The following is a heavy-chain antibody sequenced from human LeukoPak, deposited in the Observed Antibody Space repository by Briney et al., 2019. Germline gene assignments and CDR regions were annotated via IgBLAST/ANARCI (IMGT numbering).Heavy chain of an antibody. D-gene: IGHD5-24*01. V-gene: IGHV3-23*01. Sequence: GGSLRLSCAVSGFTFSDSAMSWVRQAPGRGLEWVSTISGSGGSTSSADSVKGRFTISRDNSRTTLYLQMSTLRAEDTAIYYCAKGGPQFFDYWGQGTLVTVSS. CDR1: GFTFSDSA. CDR3: AKGGPQFFDY. CDR2: ISGSGGST. J-gene: IGHJ4*02.